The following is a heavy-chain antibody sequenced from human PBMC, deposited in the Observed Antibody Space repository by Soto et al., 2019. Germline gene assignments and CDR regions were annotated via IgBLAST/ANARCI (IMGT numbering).Heavy chain of an antibody. D-gene: IGHD6-19*01. CDR1: GGSISSYY. V-gene: IGHV4-59*08. CDR3: ARHKGSGWDR. J-gene: IGHJ5*02. CDR2: IYNSGST. Sequence: QVQLQESGPGLVKPSETLSLTCTVSGGSISSYYWSWIRQPPGKGLEWIGYIYNSGSTNYNPALKSRVTISIDTSKNKYSLKLSSVTAADTAVYYCARHKGSGWDRWGQGTLVTVSS.